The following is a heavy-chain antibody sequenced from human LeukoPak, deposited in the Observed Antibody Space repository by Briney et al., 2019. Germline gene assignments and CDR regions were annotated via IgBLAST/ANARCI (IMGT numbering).Heavy chain of an antibody. CDR1: GDSVSSKSVS. V-gene: IGHV6-1*01. J-gene: IGHJ4*02. CDR2: TRYRSTWNT. D-gene: IGHD7-27*01. CDR3: VRDFNWAFDY. Sequence: SQTLSLTCAISGDSVSSKSVSWNWVRQSPSRGLEYLGRTRYRSTWNTFYSLSVQGRITINADTPRNQVSLRLNSVTPEDTALYYCVRDFNWAFDYWGQGTLVTVSS.